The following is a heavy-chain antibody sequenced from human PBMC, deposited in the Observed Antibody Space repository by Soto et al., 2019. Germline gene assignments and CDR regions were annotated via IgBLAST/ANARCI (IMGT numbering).Heavy chain of an antibody. J-gene: IGHJ4*02. CDR2: ISGSGGST. V-gene: IGHV3-23*01. CDR1: GFTFSSYA. Sequence: PGGSLRLSCAASGFTFSSYAMSWVRQAPGKGLEWVSAISGSGGSTYYADSVKGRFTISRDNSKNTLYLQLNSLRAEDTAVYYCAKAASPYFDSSGYYDYWGQGTLVTVSS. CDR3: AKAASPYFDSSGYYDY. D-gene: IGHD3-22*01.